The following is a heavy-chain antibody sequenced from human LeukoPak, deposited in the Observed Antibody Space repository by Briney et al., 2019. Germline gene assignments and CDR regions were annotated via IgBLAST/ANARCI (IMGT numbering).Heavy chain of an antibody. V-gene: IGHV1-69*13. CDR2: IIPIFGTA. CDR1: GGTFSSYA. J-gene: IGHJ4*02. D-gene: IGHD1-20*01. Sequence: SVKVSCKASGGTFSSYAISWVRQAPGQGLEWMGGIIPIFGTANYAQKFQGRVTITADESTSTAYMELSSLRSEDTAVYYCARDAPPLTGTTVYWGQGTLVTVSS. CDR3: ARDAPPLTGTTVY.